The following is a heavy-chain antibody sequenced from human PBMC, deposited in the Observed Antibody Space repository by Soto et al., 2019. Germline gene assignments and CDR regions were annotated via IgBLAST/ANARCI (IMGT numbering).Heavy chain of an antibody. V-gene: IGHV3-53*01. Sequence: EVQLVESGGGLIQPGGSLRLSCAASGFTVSSNYMSWVRQAPGKGLEWVSVIYSGGSTYYADSVKGRFTISRDNSKNTLYLQMNSLRAEDTAVYYCARDVGRYYYGMDVWGQGTTVTVSS. D-gene: IGHD1-26*01. CDR1: GFTVSSNY. CDR3: ARDVGRYYYGMDV. CDR2: IYSGGST. J-gene: IGHJ6*02.